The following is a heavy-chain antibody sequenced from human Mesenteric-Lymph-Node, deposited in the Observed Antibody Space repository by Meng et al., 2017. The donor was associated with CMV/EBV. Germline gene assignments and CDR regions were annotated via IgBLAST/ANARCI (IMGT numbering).Heavy chain of an antibody. CDR2: IHGGGTRT. V-gene: IGHV3-23*01. J-gene: IGHJ6*02. D-gene: IGHD5-12*01. CDR1: GFIFNNYA. Sequence: GGSLRLSCVASGFIFNNYAMNWVRQAPGKGLEWVSAIHGGGTRTFYADSVKGRFTISRDTSKNMLYLHMNSLRAEDTAIYYCAKDSRGYSPHGMDVWGPGTTVTVSS. CDR3: AKDSRGYSPHGMDV.